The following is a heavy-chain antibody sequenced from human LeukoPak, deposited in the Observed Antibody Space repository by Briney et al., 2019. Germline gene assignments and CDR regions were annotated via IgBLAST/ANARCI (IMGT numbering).Heavy chain of an antibody. CDR1: GGTFSSYA. J-gene: IGHJ5*02. D-gene: IGHD2-15*01. V-gene: IGHV1-69*04. CDR3: ARARGYCSGGSCYSVDP. CDR2: IIPILGIA. Sequence: SVKVSCKASGGTFSSYAISWVRQAPGQGLEWMGRIIPILGIANYAQKFQGRVTITADKSTSTAYMELSSLRSEDTAVYYCARARGYCSGGSCYSVDPWGQGTLVTVSS.